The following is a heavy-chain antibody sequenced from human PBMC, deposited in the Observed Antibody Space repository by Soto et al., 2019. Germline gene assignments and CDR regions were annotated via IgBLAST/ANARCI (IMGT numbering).Heavy chain of an antibody. CDR2: IYYSGST. J-gene: IGHJ3*02. Sequence: SETLSLTCTVSGGSISSYYWSWIRQPPGKGLEWIGYIYYSGSTNYNPSLKSRVTISVDTSKNQFSLKLSSVTAADTAVYYCARCGYSYGWVAFDIWGQGTMVTVSS. V-gene: IGHV4-59*01. CDR3: ARCGYSYGWVAFDI. D-gene: IGHD5-18*01. CDR1: GGSISSYY.